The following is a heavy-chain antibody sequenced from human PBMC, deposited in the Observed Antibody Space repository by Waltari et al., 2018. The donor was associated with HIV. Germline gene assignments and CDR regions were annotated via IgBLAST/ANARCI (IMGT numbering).Heavy chain of an antibody. CDR1: GFTFSSSG. CDR3: AKDARFLDLDYYYGMDV. CDR2: ISYDGSNK. D-gene: IGHD3-3*01. V-gene: IGHV3-30*18. Sequence: QVQLVESGGGVVQPGRSLRLPCAASGFTFSSSGMHWVRQAPGKGLEWVAVISYDGSNKYYADSVKGRFTISRDNSKNTLYLQMNSLRAEDTAVYYCAKDARFLDLDYYYGMDVWGQGTTVTVSS. J-gene: IGHJ6*02.